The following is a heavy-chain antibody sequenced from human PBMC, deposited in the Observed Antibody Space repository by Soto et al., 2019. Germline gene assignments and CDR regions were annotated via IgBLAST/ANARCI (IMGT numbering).Heavy chain of an antibody. CDR2: IDGSGTTK. V-gene: IGHV3-48*03. CDR1: GFTFNDFE. J-gene: IGHJ4*02. CDR3: ARGFGRVDY. Sequence: EVQLLESGGGLVQPGGSLRLSCGVSGFTFNDFEMNWVRQAPGKGLEWLAYIDGSGTTKKYADSVRGRFTISRDNPNNSLFLQMSSVSAADTAIYFCARGFGRVDYWGQGTLVSVSS. D-gene: IGHD3-10*01.